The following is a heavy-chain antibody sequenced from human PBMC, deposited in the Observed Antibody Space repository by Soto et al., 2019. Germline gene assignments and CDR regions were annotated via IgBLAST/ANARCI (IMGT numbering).Heavy chain of an antibody. J-gene: IGHJ5*02. V-gene: IGHV1-24*01. CDR1: GYTLTELS. CDR3: ATVHITMVRGVIIGSWFDP. CDR2: FDPEDGET. D-gene: IGHD3-10*01. Sequence: QVQLVQSGAEVKKPGASVKVSCKVSGYTLTELSMHWVRQAPGKGLEWMGGFDPEDGETIYAQKFQGRVTMTEDTSTDTAYMELSSLRSEDTAVYYCATVHITMVRGVIIGSWFDPWGQGTLVTVSS.